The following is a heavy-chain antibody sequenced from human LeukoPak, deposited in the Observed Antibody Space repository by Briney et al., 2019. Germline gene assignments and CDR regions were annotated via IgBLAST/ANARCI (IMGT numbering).Heavy chain of an antibody. CDR1: GFNFNDAA. J-gene: IGHJ6*02. Sequence: GWSLTLSCASSGFNFNDAAMTEVGQAPAKGLAWVAVISYDGSNKYYADSVKGRFTISRDNSKNTLYLQMNSLRAEDTAVYYCAKAEDTLNYYYYYGMDVWGQGTTVTVSS. V-gene: IGHV3-30*18. CDR2: ISYDGSNK. CDR3: AKAEDTLNYYYYYGMDV.